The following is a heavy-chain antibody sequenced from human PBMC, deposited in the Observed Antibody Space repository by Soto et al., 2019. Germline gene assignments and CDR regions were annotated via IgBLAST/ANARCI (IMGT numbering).Heavy chain of an antibody. Sequence: QVQLQESGPGLVKPSQTLSLTCTVSGGSISSTTSYWSWIRQHPGEGLEWIGYIYYTGNTYYNPSLKSSVTISVGSFETQFALKLTSVTVGDTAVYFWAREGRDGVDYWGQGTLVTVSS. D-gene: IGHD3-10*01. CDR3: AREGRDGVDY. CDR2: IYYTGNT. J-gene: IGHJ4*02. V-gene: IGHV4-31*01. CDR1: GGSISSTTSY.